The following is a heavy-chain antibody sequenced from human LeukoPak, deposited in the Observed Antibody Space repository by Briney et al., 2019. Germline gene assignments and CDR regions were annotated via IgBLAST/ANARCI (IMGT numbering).Heavy chain of an antibody. V-gene: IGHV4-39*01. D-gene: IGHD1-7*01. CDR1: GGSISSGSYY. CDR3: ARSRWNSGGWFDP. J-gene: IGHJ5*02. CDR2: IYYSGST. Sequence: SETLSLTCTVSGGSISSGSYYWGWLRQPPGKGLEWIGSIYYSGSTYYNPSLKSRVTISVDTSKNQFSLKLSSVTAADTAVYYCARSRWNSGGWFDPWGQGTLVTVSS.